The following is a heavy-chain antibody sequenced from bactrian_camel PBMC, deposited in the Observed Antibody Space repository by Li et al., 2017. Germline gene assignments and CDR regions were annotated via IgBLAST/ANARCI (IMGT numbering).Heavy chain of an antibody. CDR1: GITFRANA. V-gene: IGHV3S1*01. CDR2: IYTDGGSP. CDR3: ARDFTWALDY. D-gene: IGHD1*01. J-gene: IGHJ4*01. Sequence: QVQLVESGGDSVQAGGSLRLSCAASGITFRANAMGWFRQARGKDREGIATIYTDGGSPYYADSVKGRFIISRDNAKNTVYLQMNSLKPEDTAVYFCARDFTWALDYWGQGTQVTVS.